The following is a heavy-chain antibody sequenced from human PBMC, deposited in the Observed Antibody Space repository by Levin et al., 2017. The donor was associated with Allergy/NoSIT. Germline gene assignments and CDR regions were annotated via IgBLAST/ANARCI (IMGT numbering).Heavy chain of an antibody. D-gene: IGHD3-9*01. CDR3: ARDRDILTDYFVPPYYYYMDV. CDR1: GYILTDYY. Sequence: ASVKVSCKASGYILTDYYMHWVRQAPGQGLEWMGWINPKTGETNYARNFQGRVTLTRDTSINTAYMELSRLTSDDTAVFYCARDRDILTDYFVPPYYYYMDVWGKGTTVTVSS. CDR2: INPKTGET. V-gene: IGHV1-2*02. J-gene: IGHJ6*03.